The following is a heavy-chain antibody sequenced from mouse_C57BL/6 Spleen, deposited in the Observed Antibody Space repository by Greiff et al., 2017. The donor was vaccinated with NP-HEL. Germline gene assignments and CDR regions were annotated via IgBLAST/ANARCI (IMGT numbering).Heavy chain of an antibody. V-gene: IGHV5-4*01. CDR3: ARDDYYGSSSYYFDY. D-gene: IGHD1-1*01. CDR2: ISDGGGYT. J-gene: IGHJ2*01. CDR1: GFTFSSYA. Sequence: EVQLVESGGGLVKPGGSLKLSCAASGFTFSSYAMSWVRQTPEKRLEWVATISDGGGYTYYPDNVKGRFTISRDNAKNNLYLQMSHLKSEDTAMYYCARDDYYGSSSYYFDYWGQGTTLTVSS.